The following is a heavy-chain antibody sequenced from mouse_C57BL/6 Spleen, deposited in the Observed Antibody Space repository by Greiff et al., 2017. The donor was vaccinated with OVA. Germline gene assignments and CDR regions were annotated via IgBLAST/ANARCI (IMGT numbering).Heavy chain of an antibody. Sequence: QVQLKQPGAELVRPGSSVKLSCKASGYTFTSYWMHWVKQRPIQGLEWIGNIDPSDSETHSNQKFKDKATLTVDKSSSTAYMQLSSLTSEDSAVYYCARTYYGSSVYAMDYWGQGTSVTVSS. V-gene: IGHV1-52*01. D-gene: IGHD1-1*01. CDR1: GYTFTSYW. J-gene: IGHJ4*01. CDR2: IDPSDSET. CDR3: ARTYYGSSVYAMDY.